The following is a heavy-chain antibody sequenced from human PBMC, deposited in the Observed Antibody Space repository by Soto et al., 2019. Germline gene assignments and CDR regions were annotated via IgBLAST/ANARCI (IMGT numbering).Heavy chain of an antibody. J-gene: IGHJ5*02. Sequence: GASLKVSCKSSGDTFSSYAISWVRHAPGQVLEWMGGSIPIFGTANYAQKFQGRVTITADESTSTAYMELSSLRSEDTAVYYCAREGPRRSSDPCSSTSCYTYWFDPWRQGTLVTVSS. CDR2: SIPIFGTA. V-gene: IGHV1-69*13. CDR1: GDTFSSYA. D-gene: IGHD2-2*02. CDR3: AREGPRRSSDPCSSTSCYTYWFDP.